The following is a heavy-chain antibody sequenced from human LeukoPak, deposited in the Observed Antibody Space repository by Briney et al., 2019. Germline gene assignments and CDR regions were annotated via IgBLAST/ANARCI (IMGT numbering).Heavy chain of an antibody. Sequence: PSETLSLARTVSGGSISSYHWSWIRQPPGKGLEWIGYISYSGSTNYNPSLKSRVTISIDTSKNQFSLKLNSVTAADTAVYYCARGKITMVRGVTARGFDYWGQGTLVTVSS. CDR3: ARGKITMVRGVTARGFDY. J-gene: IGHJ4*02. CDR2: ISYSGST. CDR1: GGSISSYH. D-gene: IGHD3-10*01. V-gene: IGHV4-59*01.